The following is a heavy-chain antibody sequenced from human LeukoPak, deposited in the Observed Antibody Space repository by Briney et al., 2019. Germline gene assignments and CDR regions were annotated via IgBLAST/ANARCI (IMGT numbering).Heavy chain of an antibody. CDR1: GFTFSSYE. V-gene: IGHV3-48*03. CDR3: ARSLVVGATYPYH. Sequence: PGGSLRLSCAASGFTFSSYEMNWVRQAPGKGLEWVSYISSSGSTIYYADSEKGRFTISRDNAKNSLYLQLNSLRAEDTAVYYCARSLVVGATYPYHWGQGTLVTVSS. D-gene: IGHD1-26*01. J-gene: IGHJ5*02. CDR2: ISSSGSTI.